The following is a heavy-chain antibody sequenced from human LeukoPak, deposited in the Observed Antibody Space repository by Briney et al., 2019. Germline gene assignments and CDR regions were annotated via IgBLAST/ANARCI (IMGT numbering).Heavy chain of an antibody. Sequence: ASVKVSCKASGYTFTSYYMHWVRQAPGQGLEWIGIINPSGGSTSYAQEFQGRVTMTRDTSTSTVYMELSSLRSEDTAVYYCARTRYYGDYGFEMDVWGKGTTVTVSS. D-gene: IGHD4-17*01. CDR3: ARTRYYGDYGFEMDV. J-gene: IGHJ6*04. V-gene: IGHV1-46*03. CDR1: GYTFTSYY. CDR2: INPSGGST.